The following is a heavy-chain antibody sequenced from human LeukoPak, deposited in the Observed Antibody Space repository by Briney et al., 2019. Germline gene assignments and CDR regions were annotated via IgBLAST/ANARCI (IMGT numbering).Heavy chain of an antibody. CDR1: GFTFSSYW. CDR3: ARRSPNYYFDY. V-gene: IGHV3-74*01. Sequence: TGGSLRLSCAASGFTFSSYWMHWVRQTPGKGLVWVSRMNSDGSNTAYADSVKGRFTISRDNAKNSLYLQMNSLRAEDTAVYYCARRSPNYYFDYWGQGTPVTVSS. J-gene: IGHJ4*02. CDR2: MNSDGSNT.